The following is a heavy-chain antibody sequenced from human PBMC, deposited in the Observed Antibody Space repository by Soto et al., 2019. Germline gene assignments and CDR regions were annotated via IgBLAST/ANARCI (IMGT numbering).Heavy chain of an antibody. Sequence: PSETLSLTCTVSGGSISSGGYYWSWIRQHPGKGLEWIGYIYYSGSTYYNPSLKSRVTISVDTSKNQFSLKLSSVTAAGTAVYYCARDESSWFDPWGQGTLVTVSS. V-gene: IGHV4-31*03. CDR2: IYYSGST. CDR1: GGSISSGGYY. CDR3: ARDESSWFDP. J-gene: IGHJ5*02.